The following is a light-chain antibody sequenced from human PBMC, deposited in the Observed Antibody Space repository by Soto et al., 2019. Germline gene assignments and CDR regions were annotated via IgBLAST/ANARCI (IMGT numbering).Light chain of an antibody. J-gene: IGLJ7*01. CDR3: TAWDDSLNGPV. V-gene: IGLV1-44*01. CDR1: SSNIGSNS. Sequence: QSVLTQPPSASGTPGQRVTISCSGSSSNIGSNSVNWYQQLPGTAPKLLIYNNSLRPSGVPDRFSGSKSGTSASLAISGLQSEDEADYYCTAWDDSLNGPVFAGGTQLTVL. CDR2: NNS.